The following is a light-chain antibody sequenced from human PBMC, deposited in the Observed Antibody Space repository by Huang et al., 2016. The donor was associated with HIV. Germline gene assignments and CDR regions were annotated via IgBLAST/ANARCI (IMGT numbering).Light chain of an antibody. CDR2: DAS. CDR3: QQYANLHYT. Sequence: DIQMTQSPSSLSASVGDRVTITCQASQDINTYLNWYQQKPGKAPKLLIDDASNLETGVPSMFSGSGSGADFTFTISSLQPEDIATYYCQQYANLHYTFGQGTKLEI. J-gene: IGKJ2*01. CDR1: QDINTY. V-gene: IGKV1-33*01.